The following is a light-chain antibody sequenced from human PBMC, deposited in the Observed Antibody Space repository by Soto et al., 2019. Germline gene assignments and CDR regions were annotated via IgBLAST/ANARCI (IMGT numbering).Light chain of an antibody. Sequence: DIQMTQSQSSLSASVGDRVTITCRASQSISSYLNWYQQKPGEAPKFLMYTASSLESGVPSRFSGSGSGTDFTLTISSLQPEDFATYYCQQSYSIPYTFGQGTKVDIK. CDR1: QSISSY. CDR3: QQSYSIPYT. CDR2: TAS. J-gene: IGKJ2*01. V-gene: IGKV1-39*01.